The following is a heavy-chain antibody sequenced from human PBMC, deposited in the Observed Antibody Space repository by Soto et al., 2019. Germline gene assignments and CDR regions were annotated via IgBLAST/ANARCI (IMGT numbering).Heavy chain of an antibody. CDR2: IYHSGST. CDR1: GGSISSGGYS. D-gene: IGHD5-12*01. CDR3: ARGTRRWLQFQYYFDY. Sequence: PSETLSLTCAVSGGSISSGGYSWSWIRQPPGKGLEWIGYIYHSGSTYYNPSLKSRVTISVDTSKNQFSLKLSSVTAADTAVYYCARGTRRWLQFQYYFDYWGQGTLVTVSS. V-gene: IGHV4-30-2*01. J-gene: IGHJ4*02.